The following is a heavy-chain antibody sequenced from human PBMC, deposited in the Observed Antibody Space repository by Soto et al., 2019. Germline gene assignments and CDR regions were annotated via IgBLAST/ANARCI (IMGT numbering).Heavy chain of an antibody. D-gene: IGHD3-9*01. V-gene: IGHV1-18*01. CDR2: ISAYNGNT. Sequence: ASVKVACKASGYTFTSYGISWVRQAHGQGLEWMGWISAYNGNTNYAQKLQGRVTMTTDTSTSTAYMELRSLRSDDTAVYYCGSHRLVYYDILTGYYPYGMDVWGQGTTVTVSS. CDR1: GYTFTSYG. CDR3: GSHRLVYYDILTGYYPYGMDV. J-gene: IGHJ6*02.